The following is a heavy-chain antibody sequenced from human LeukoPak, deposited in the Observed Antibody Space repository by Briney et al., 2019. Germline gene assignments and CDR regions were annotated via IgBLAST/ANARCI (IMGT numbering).Heavy chain of an antibody. CDR2: IKSDGRSI. J-gene: IGHJ4*02. D-gene: IGHD3-16*02. CDR3: ARGGGYGSINY. V-gene: IGHV3-74*01. Sequence: PGGSLRLSCTASGFSFSDYWMVWVRQVPGRGLVWVSRIKSDGRSINYADFVKGRFTISRDDAKNTLYLQMSSLTAEDTAVYFCARGGGYGSINYWGQGTLVTVSS. CDR1: GFSFSDYW.